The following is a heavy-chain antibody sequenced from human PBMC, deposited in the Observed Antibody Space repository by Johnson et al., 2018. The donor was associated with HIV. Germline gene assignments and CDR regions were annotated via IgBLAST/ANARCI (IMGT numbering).Heavy chain of an antibody. CDR3: AKDRREGWFGVDAFDV. CDR2: ISSSGSGGST. Sequence: VQLVESGGGVVRPGGSLRLSCAASGFTFDEYAMTWVRQVPGTGLEWVSYISSSGSGGSTYYADSVKGRFTIARDNSKNTLYLQMNSLRAEDTAVYYCAKDRREGWFGVDAFDVWGQGTTITVSS. D-gene: IGHD3-10*01. CDR1: GFTFDEYA. V-gene: IGHV3-23*04. J-gene: IGHJ3*01.